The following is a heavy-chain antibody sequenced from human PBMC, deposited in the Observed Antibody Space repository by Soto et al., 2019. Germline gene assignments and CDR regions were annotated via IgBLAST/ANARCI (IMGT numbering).Heavy chain of an antibody. Sequence: PSETLSLTCTVSGGSISSGGYYWSWIRQHPGKGLEWIGYIYYSGSTYYNSSLKSRVTISVDTSKNQFSLKLSSVTAADTAVYYCARARPAVAGKNGLGWYFDLWGRGTLVTVSS. CDR3: ARARPAVAGKNGLGWYFDL. CDR2: IYYSGST. J-gene: IGHJ2*01. V-gene: IGHV4-31*03. CDR1: GGSISSGGYY. D-gene: IGHD6-19*01.